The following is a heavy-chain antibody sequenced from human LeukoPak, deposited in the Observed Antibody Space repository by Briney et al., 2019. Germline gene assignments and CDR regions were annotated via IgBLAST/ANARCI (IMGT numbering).Heavy chain of an antibody. J-gene: IGHJ3*02. CDR3: ARRARGVGATRSAFDI. D-gene: IGHD1-26*01. CDR2: MNPNSGNT. V-gene: IGHV1-8*03. Sequence: GASVKVSCKASGYTFTSYDINWVRQATGQGLEWMGWMNPNSGNTGYAQKFQGRVTITRNTSISTAYMELSSLRSEDTAVYYCARRARGVGATRSAFDIWGQGTMVTVSS. CDR1: GYTFTSYD.